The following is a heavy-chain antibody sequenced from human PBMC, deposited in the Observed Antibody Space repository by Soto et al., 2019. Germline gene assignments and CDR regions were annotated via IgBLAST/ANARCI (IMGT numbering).Heavy chain of an antibody. CDR3: ARLLVVPAARSYYMDV. J-gene: IGHJ6*03. D-gene: IGHD2-2*01. Sequence: HGESLKISCKGSGYSFTSYWIGWVRQMPGKGLEWMGIIYPGDSDTRYSPSFQGQVTISADKSISTAYLQWSSLKASDTAMYYCARLLVVPAARSYYMDVWGKGTTVTVSS. CDR2: IYPGDSDT. V-gene: IGHV5-51*01. CDR1: GYSFTSYW.